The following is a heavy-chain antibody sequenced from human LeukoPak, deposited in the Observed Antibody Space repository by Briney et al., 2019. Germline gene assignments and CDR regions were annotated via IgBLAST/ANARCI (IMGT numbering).Heavy chain of an antibody. V-gene: IGHV4-34*01. J-gene: IGHJ4*02. CDR3: ASAYYYASSGYSHPFDY. CDR2: INHSGST. D-gene: IGHD3-22*01. Sequence: SETLSLTCAVYGGSFSGYYWSWNRQPPGKGLEWIGEINHSGSTNYNPYLKSRVTISVDTSKNQFSLKRSSVTAADTAVYYCASAYYYASSGYSHPFDYWGQGTLVTVSS. CDR1: GGSFSGYY.